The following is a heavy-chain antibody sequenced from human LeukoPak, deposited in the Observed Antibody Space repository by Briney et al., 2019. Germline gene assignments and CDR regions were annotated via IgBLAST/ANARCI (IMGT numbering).Heavy chain of an antibody. CDR3: ARGSFPGYDFDY. CDR2: IYYSGST. D-gene: IGHD5-12*01. V-gene: IGHV4-30-4*01. Sequence: SETLSLTCTVSGGSISSGDYYWSWLRQPPGKGLEWIGYIYYSGSTYYNPSLKSRVTISVDTSKNQFSLKLSSVTAADTAVYYCARGSFPGYDFDYWGQGTLVTVSS. J-gene: IGHJ4*02. CDR1: GGSISSGDYY.